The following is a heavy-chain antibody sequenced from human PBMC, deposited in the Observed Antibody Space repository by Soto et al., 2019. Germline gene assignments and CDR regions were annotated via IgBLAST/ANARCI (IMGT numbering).Heavy chain of an antibody. CDR3: AQLGYCSGGSCYKENNWFDP. CDR2: ISYDGSNK. V-gene: IGHV3-30*03. Sequence: QVQLVESGGGVVQPGRSLRLSCAASGFTFSSYGMHWVRQAPGKGLEWVAVISYDGSNKYYADSVKGRFTIFRDNSKNTLYLQMNSLRAEDTAVYYCAQLGYCSGGSCYKENNWFDPWGQGTLVTVSS. J-gene: IGHJ5*02. D-gene: IGHD2-15*01. CDR1: GFTFSSYG.